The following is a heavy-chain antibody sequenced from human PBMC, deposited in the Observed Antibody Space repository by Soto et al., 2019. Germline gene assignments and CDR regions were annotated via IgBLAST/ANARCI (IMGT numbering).Heavy chain of an antibody. CDR1: GYTFSSYS. Sequence: ASVKVSCKASGYTFSSYSISWVRQAPGQGLEWMGWISGYNGNTNYVQKLQGRVTMTTDTSTSTAYMELRSLRSDDTAVYYCARDWGSIPARGWFDPWGQGTLVTVSS. CDR3: ARDWGSIPARGWFDP. CDR2: ISGYNGNT. D-gene: IGHD6-6*01. V-gene: IGHV1-18*04. J-gene: IGHJ5*02.